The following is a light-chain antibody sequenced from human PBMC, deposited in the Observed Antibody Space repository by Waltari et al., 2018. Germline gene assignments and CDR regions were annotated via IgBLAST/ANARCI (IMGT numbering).Light chain of an antibody. J-gene: IGLJ1*01. V-gene: IGLV2-23*01. Sequence: QSALTQPASVSGSPGQSITIPCTGVSNAVGTYNLVAWYQQYPGKAPKLMIYEASKRPSGVSNRFSGSKSGNTASLTISGLQAEDEADYFCCSYVGSSTSYVFGIGTKVTVL. CDR2: EAS. CDR3: CSYVGSSTSYV. CDR1: SNAVGTYNL.